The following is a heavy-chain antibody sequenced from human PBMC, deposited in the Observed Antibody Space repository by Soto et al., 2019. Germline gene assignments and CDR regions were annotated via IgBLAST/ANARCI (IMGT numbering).Heavy chain of an antibody. CDR1: GGSISNSDYY. CDR3: VGQRDYFGMDV. J-gene: IGHJ6*02. V-gene: IGHV4-39*01. Sequence: SETLSLTCTVSGGSISNSDYYWSWIRQPPGKGLEWIGSIYYTGSTYYNPSLKSRVTISVDTSKNQFSLKLSSVTAADTAVYYCVGQRDYFGMDVWGQGTTVTVSS. CDR2: IYYTGST.